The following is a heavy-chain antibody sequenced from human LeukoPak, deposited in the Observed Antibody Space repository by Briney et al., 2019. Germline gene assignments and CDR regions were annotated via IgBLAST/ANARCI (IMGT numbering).Heavy chain of an antibody. J-gene: IGHJ4*02. CDR1: GGTFSSYT. CDR3: ARVSSSSWFDY. CDR2: IIPILGIA. Sequence: ASVKVSCKASGGTFSSYTISWVRQAPGQGLEWMGRIIPILGIANYAQKFQGRVTITADKSTSTAYMELSSLRSEDTAVYYCARVSSSSWFDYWGQGTLVTVSS. V-gene: IGHV1-69*02. D-gene: IGHD6-13*01.